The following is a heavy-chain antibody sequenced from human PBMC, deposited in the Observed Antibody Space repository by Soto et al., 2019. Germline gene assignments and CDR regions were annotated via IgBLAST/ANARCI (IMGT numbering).Heavy chain of an antibody. CDR3: AKAVTIGSSWSDRTEYYYYGMDV. CDR2: ISGSGGST. J-gene: IGHJ6*02. Sequence: PGGSLRLSCAASGFTFSSYAMSWVRQAPGKGLEWVSAISGSGGSTYYADSVKGRFTISRDNSKNTLYLQMNSLRAEDTAVYYCAKAVTIGSSWSDRTEYYYYGMDVWGQGTTVTVSS. D-gene: IGHD6-13*01. V-gene: IGHV3-23*01. CDR1: GFTFSSYA.